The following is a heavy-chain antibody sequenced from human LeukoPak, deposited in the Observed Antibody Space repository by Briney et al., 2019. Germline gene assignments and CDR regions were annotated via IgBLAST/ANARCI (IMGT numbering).Heavy chain of an antibody. D-gene: IGHD2-15*01. J-gene: IGHJ4*02. Sequence: SETLSLTCTVSGGSISSYYWSWIRQPPGKGLEWIGYIYYSGSTNYNPSLKSRVTISVDTSKNQFSLKLSSVTAADTAVYYCAERICSGGSCYSDYWGQGTLVTVSS. CDR3: AERICSGGSCYSDY. CDR2: IYYSGST. V-gene: IGHV4-59*12. CDR1: GGSISSYY.